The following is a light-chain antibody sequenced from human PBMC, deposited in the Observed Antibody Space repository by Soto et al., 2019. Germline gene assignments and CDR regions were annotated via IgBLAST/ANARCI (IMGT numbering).Light chain of an antibody. CDR3: QQYDNLLPIT. V-gene: IGKV1-33*01. J-gene: IGKJ5*01. CDR1: QDIDKN. Sequence: IQLTQSPSSLSASVGDRVTITCQASQDIDKNLNWYQQKPGRAPKLLIYDASSLQTGAPSRFSGSGSATDFTFTISSLQPEDIATYYCQQYDNLLPITFGQGTRLEIK. CDR2: DAS.